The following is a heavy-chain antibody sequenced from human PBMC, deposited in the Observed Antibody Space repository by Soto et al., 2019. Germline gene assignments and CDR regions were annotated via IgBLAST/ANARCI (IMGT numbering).Heavy chain of an antibody. D-gene: IGHD2-21*01. CDR3: ARPIFIGDYIVAAFDI. CDR1: GFTFSSYV. CDR2: IWSVGSNK. Sequence: QVQLVESGGGVVQPGRSLRLSCAASGFTFSSYVMHWVRQAPGKGLEWVAVIWSVGSNKYYADSVKGRFTISRDNSKNTLYGQMNSLRVDDTAVYYCARPIFIGDYIVAAFDIWGQGTMVTVSS. V-gene: IGHV3-33*01. J-gene: IGHJ3*02.